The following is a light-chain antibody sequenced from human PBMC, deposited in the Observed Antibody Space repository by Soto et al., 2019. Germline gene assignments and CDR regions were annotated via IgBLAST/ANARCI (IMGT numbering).Light chain of an antibody. CDR1: QDIRNF. V-gene: IGKV1-39*01. CDR3: QQSYRTPPIT. Sequence: DIQMTQSPSSLSASVGDRVTITCQASQDIRNFLNWYQQKPGKAPKLLISDASSLEAGVPQRFSGSGSGTDFTLTISSLQPEDFATYYCQQSYRTPPITFGQGTRLEIK. J-gene: IGKJ5*01. CDR2: DAS.